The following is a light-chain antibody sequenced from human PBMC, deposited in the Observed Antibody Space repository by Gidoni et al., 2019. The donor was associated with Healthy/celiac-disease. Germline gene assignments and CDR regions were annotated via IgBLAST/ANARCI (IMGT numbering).Light chain of an antibody. CDR2: AAS. V-gene: IGKV1-9*01. CDR1: QGISSY. CDR3: QQLNSYPIT. Sequence: DIQLTQSPSFLSASVGDRVTITCRASQGISSYLAWYQQKPGKAPKILIYAASTLQSGVPSRFSGSGSGKEFTLTISSMQPEDFATYYCQQLNSYPITFGQGTRLEIK. J-gene: IGKJ5*01.